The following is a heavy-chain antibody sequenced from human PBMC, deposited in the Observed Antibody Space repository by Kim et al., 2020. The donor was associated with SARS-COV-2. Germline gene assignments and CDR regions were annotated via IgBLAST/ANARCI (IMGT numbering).Heavy chain of an antibody. V-gene: IGHV4-34*01. CDR2: INHSGST. CDR3: ARARRHYYVSGGFDY. Sequence: SETLSLTCAVYGGSFSGYYWSWIRQPPGKRLEWIGEINHSGSTNYNPSLKSRVTISLDTSKNQFSLKLTSLTAADTAVYYCARARRHYYVSGGFDYWGQGTLVTVSS. D-gene: IGHD3-10*01. J-gene: IGHJ4*02. CDR1: GGSFSGYY.